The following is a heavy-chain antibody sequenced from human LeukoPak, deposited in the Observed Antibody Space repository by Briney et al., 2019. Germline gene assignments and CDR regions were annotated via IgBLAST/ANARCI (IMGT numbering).Heavy chain of an antibody. Sequence: GGSLRLSCAASGFTFSSYGMHWVRQAPGKGLEWVAVISYDGSNKYYADSVKGRFTISRDNSKNTLYLQMNSLRAEDTAVYYCAKDPPPIIRYFDWLQSAYYYYGMDVWGQGTTVTVSS. J-gene: IGHJ6*02. CDR1: GFTFSSYG. CDR2: ISYDGSNK. CDR3: AKDPPPIIRYFDWLQSAYYYYGMDV. V-gene: IGHV3-30*18. D-gene: IGHD3-9*01.